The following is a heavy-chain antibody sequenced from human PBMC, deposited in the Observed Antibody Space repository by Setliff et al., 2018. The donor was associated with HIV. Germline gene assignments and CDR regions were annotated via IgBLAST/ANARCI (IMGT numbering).Heavy chain of an antibody. CDR1: GRSFSSYA. Sequence: SVKVSCKTSGRSFSSYAVSWVRQAPGQGLEWMGGIIPIFGTTNYAQKFQGRVTITADESASTVYMELSSLRSEDTALYYCARDGLLVAGIRFDYWGQGILVTVSS. CDR3: ARDGLLVAGIRFDY. V-gene: IGHV1-69*13. D-gene: IGHD6-19*01. J-gene: IGHJ4*01. CDR2: IIPIFGTT.